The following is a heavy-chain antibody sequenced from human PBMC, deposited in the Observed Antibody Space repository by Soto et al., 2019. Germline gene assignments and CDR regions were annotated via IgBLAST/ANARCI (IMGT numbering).Heavy chain of an antibody. Sequence: PGGSLRLSCAASGFTFSSYAMSWVRQAPGKGLEWVSAISGSGGSTYYADSVKGRFTISRDNSKNTLYLQMNSLRAEDTAVYYCANWVVVPAATVHYMDVWGKGTTVTVSS. D-gene: IGHD2-2*01. CDR1: GFTFSSYA. J-gene: IGHJ6*03. CDR3: ANWVVVPAATVHYMDV. V-gene: IGHV3-23*01. CDR2: ISGSGGST.